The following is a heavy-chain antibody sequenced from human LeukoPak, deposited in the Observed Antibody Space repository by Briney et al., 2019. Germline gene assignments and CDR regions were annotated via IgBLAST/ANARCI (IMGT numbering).Heavy chain of an antibody. CDR2: ISSSGSTI. D-gene: IGHD3-9*01. CDR3: ARDSYDILTGLDAFDI. CDR1: GFTFSDYY. V-gene: IGHV3-11*01. J-gene: IGHJ3*02. Sequence: GGSLRLSRAASGFTFSDYYMSWLRQAPGKGLEWVSYISSSGSTIYYADSVKGRFTISRDNAKNSLYLQMNSLRAEDTAVYYCARDSYDILTGLDAFDIWGQGTMVTVSS.